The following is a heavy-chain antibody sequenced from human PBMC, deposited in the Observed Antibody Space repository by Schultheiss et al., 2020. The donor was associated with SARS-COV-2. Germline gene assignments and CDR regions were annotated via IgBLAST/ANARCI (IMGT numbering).Heavy chain of an antibody. D-gene: IGHD1-26*01. V-gene: IGHV4-38-2*01. CDR2: IYQSGST. Sequence: SETLSLTCAVSGYSISSGYYWGWIRQPPGKGLEWIGSIYQSGSTFYNSSLKSRVTISVDTSKNQLSVKLSSVTAADTAVYYCAGGFWVGGGTNWGQGTLVTVSS. CDR1: GYSISSGYY. CDR3: AGGFWVGGGTN. J-gene: IGHJ4*02.